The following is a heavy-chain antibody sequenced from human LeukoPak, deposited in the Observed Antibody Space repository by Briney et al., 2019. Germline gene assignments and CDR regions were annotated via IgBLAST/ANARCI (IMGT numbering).Heavy chain of an antibody. CDR3: VRPVTPGFYYFDY. CDR1: GYTFTGYY. CDR2: INPNSGST. D-gene: IGHD4-17*01. V-gene: IGHV1-2*02. Sequence: ASAKVSCKASGYTFTGYYMHWVRQAPGQGLEWMGWINPNSGSTDYAQKFQGRVTMTRDTSTSALYMELSSLRSEDTAVYYCVRPVTPGFYYFDYWGQGTLVTVSS. J-gene: IGHJ4*02.